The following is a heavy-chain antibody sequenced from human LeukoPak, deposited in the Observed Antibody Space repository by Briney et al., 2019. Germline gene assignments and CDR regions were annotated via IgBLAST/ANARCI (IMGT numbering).Heavy chain of an antibody. Sequence: PGGSLRLSCAASGFTFTNTWMSWVRQPPGKGREWVGRIKSKPEGGTSTYAAPVKGRFSISRDDLKNTLSLQMSSLKTEDTAVYYCRRYFDSTDPWGQGTLVTVSS. V-gene: IGHV3-15*01. CDR1: GFTFTNTW. D-gene: IGHD3-9*01. J-gene: IGHJ5*02. CDR2: IKSKPEGGTS. CDR3: RRYFDSTDP.